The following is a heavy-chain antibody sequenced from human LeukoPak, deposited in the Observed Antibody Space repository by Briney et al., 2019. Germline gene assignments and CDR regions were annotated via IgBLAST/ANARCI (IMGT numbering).Heavy chain of an antibody. CDR3: ARVWGSYRYAFDY. D-gene: IGHD3-16*02. J-gene: IGHJ4*02. V-gene: IGHV3-72*01. Sequence: GGSLRLSCAASGFTFSDHSMDWVRQAPGKGLQWVGRSRNKANSDTTEYAASVKGRFTISRDDSKNSLYLQMNSLRAEDTALYYCARVWGSYRYAFDYWGQGTLVTVSS. CDR2: SRNKANSDTT. CDR1: GFTFSDHS.